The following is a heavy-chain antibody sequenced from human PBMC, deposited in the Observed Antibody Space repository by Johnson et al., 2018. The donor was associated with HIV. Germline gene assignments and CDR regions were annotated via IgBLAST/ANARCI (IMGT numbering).Heavy chain of an antibody. CDR2: IKQDGSEK. Sequence: VQLVESGGTLVQPGGSLRLSCVASGFTFSSYWMSWVRQATGKGLEWVANIKQDGSEKYYVDSVKGRFTISRDNAKNSLYLQMNSLRAEDTALYYCAKDTLLESGFDIWGQGTMVTVSS. J-gene: IGHJ3*02. CDR1: GFTFSSYW. D-gene: IGHD3-3*02. V-gene: IGHV3-7*05. CDR3: AKDTLLESGFDI.